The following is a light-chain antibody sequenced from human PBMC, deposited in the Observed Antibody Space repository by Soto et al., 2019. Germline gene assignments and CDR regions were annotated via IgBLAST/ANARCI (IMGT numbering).Light chain of an antibody. V-gene: IGKV3-15*01. CDR1: ESVSSN. J-gene: IGKJ5*01. CDR3: QQYGRSPT. Sequence: ERVVTQSPVTLSVSPGEGATLSCRASESVSSNLAWYQQKPGQAPRLLIYGASTRATGIPARFSGSRSGAEFTLTISSLQSEDFAVYYCQQYGRSPTFGQGTRLEI. CDR2: GAS.